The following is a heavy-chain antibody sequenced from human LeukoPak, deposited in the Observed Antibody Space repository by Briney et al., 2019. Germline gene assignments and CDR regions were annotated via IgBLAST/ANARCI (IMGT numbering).Heavy chain of an antibody. Sequence: SETLSLTCTVSGGSISNYYWSWIRQPPGKALEWIGYIYYTGTTKYNPSLKSRATISLDTSKNQFSLKLTSVTAANTALFFCARGYDIDVWGQGTTVTVSS. V-gene: IGHV4-59*01. J-gene: IGHJ6*02. CDR1: GGSISNYY. CDR2: IYYTGTT. CDR3: ARGYDIDV.